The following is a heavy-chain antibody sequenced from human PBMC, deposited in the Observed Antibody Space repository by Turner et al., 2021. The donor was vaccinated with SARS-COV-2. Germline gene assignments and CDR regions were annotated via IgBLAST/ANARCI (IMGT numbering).Heavy chain of an antibody. Sequence: EVQMVESGGGLVKPGGSLRLSCAASGCTVSSYTMYWVRQAPGKGLEWVSSISSSSSYIYYADSVKGRFTISRDNAKNSLYLQMNRLRAEDTAVYYCARGTYYYDSSVYSGTNWFDPWGQGTLVTVSS. CDR1: GCTVSSYT. CDR3: ARGTYYYDSSVYSGTNWFDP. D-gene: IGHD3-22*01. CDR2: ISSSSSYI. V-gene: IGHV3-21*01. J-gene: IGHJ5*02.